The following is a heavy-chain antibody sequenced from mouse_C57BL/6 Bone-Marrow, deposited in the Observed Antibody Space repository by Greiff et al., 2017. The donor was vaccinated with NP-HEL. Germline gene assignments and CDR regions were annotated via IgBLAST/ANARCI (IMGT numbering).Heavy chain of an antibody. Sequence: QVQLQQSGAELARPGASVKLSCKASGYTFTSYGISWVKQRTGQGLEWIGEIYPRSGNTYYNEKFKGKATLTADKSSSTAYMELRSLTSEDSAVYFCARWGFTTPAWFAYWGQGTLVTVSA. D-gene: IGHD1-1*01. J-gene: IGHJ3*01. CDR1: GYTFTSYG. CDR2: IYPRSGNT. CDR3: ARWGFTTPAWFAY. V-gene: IGHV1-81*01.